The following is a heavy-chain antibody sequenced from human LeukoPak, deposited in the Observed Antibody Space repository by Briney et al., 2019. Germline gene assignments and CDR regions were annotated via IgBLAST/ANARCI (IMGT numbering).Heavy chain of an antibody. CDR1: DDSVSSSVYY. CDR2: IHYRGNT. J-gene: IGHJ4*02. D-gene: IGHD3-16*02. V-gene: IGHV4-39*01. CDR3: ARHLLSDSTTVIGVLNQPYFDY. Sequence: SETLSLTCIVSDDSVSSSVYYWGWVRQPPGKGLEWIGSIHYRGNTYYKPSLRSRVTISVDMSKNEFSLSLTSVTAADTAVYYCARHLLSDSTTVIGVLNQPYFDYWGRGTLVTVSS.